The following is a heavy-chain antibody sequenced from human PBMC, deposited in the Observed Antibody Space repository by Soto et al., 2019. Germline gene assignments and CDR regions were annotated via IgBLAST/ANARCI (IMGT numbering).Heavy chain of an antibody. J-gene: IGHJ4*02. V-gene: IGHV3-21*01. CDR2: ISSSSTYM. CDR1: GFTFSSYS. Sequence: EVQLVESGGGLVKPGGSLRLSCAASGFTFSSYSMSWVRQAPGKGLEWVSSISSSSTYMYYADSVKGRFTISRDNAKNSLYLQLNSLRAEDTAVYYCARDGSSTSSSSSFDYWGQGTLVTVSS. CDR3: ARDGSSTSSSSSFDY. D-gene: IGHD6-6*01.